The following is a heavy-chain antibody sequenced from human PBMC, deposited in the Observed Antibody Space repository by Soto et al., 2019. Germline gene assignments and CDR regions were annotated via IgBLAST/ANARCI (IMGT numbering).Heavy chain of an antibody. CDR2: ISSSSSYI. Sequence: GGSLRLSCAASGFTFSSYSMNWVRQAPGKGLEWVSSISSSSSYIYYADSVKGGFTISRDNAKNSLYLQMNSLRAEDTAVYYCARDPTYSSIWYFDYWGQGTLVTVSS. J-gene: IGHJ4*02. CDR3: ARDPTYSSIWYFDY. V-gene: IGHV3-21*01. D-gene: IGHD6-13*01. CDR1: GFTFSSYS.